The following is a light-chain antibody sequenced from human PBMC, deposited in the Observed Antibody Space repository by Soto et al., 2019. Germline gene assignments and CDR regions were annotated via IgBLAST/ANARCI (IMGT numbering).Light chain of an antibody. J-gene: IGKJ1*01. CDR2: GAS. Sequence: IRMTQSPSSLSASTGDRVTLTCRASQDVSHFLAWYQQRPGKVPTLLIYGASTLQSGVPSRFSGSGSGTDFTLTISSLQPEDVATYYCQKYNKDAPGMFGQGTKVDIK. CDR3: QKYNKDAPGM. CDR1: QDVSHF. V-gene: IGKV1-27*01.